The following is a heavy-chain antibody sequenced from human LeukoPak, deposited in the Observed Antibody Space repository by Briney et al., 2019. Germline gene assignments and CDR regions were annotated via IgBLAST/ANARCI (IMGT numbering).Heavy chain of an antibody. CDR2: INHSGST. Sequence: SETLSLTCAVYGGSFSGYYWSWIRQPPGKGQEWIGEINHSGSTNYNPSLKSRVTISVDTSKNQFSLKLSSVTAADTAVYYCARTIVGATTNYYYYYYMDVWGKGTTVTISS. CDR3: ARTIVGATTNYYYYYYMDV. CDR1: GGSFSGYY. J-gene: IGHJ6*03. V-gene: IGHV4-34*01. D-gene: IGHD1-26*01.